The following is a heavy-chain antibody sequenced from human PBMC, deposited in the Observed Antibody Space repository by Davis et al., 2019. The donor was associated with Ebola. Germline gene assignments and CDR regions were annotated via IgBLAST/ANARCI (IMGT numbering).Heavy chain of an antibody. CDR3: ARASYGDYYFDY. V-gene: IGHV1-46*03. J-gene: IGHJ4*02. CDR1: GYTFTSYH. D-gene: IGHD4-17*01. CDR2: INPSGGST. Sequence: ASVKVSCKASGYTFTSYHMNWVRQAPGQGLEWMGLINPSGGSTTYAQKFQGRVTMTRDTSTSTVYMELSSLRSEDTAVYYCARASYGDYYFDYWGQGTLVTVSS.